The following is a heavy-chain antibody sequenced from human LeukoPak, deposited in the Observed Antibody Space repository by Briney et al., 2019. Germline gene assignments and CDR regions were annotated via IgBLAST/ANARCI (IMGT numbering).Heavy chain of an antibody. CDR2: INPSGGST. Sequence: ASVKVSCKASGYTFTSYYMHWVRQAPGQGLEWMGIINPSGGSTSYAQKFQGRVTMTRDTSTSTVYKELSSLRSEDTAVYYCARDSNPDYDFQGSHFDYWGQGTLVTVSS. CDR3: ARDSNPDYDFQGSHFDY. D-gene: IGHD3-3*01. CDR1: GYTFTSYY. J-gene: IGHJ4*02. V-gene: IGHV1-46*01.